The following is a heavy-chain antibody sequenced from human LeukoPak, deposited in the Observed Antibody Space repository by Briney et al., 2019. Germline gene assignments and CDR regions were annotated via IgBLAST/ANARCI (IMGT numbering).Heavy chain of an antibody. J-gene: IGHJ4*01. V-gene: IGHV3-23*01. CDR1: GFTFGSYG. CDR2: ITPNADRT. CDR3: ATSDDAAAGPY. Sequence: GGSLRLSCAASGFTFGSYGMSWVRQAPGKGLEWVSFITPNADRTSYADSVEGRFTISRDNAKNSLYLQMNSLRVDDTAIYYCATSDDAAAGPYWGHGTLVMVSS. D-gene: IGHD6-13*01.